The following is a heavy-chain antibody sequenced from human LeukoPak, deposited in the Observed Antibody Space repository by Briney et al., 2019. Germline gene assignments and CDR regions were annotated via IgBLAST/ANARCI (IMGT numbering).Heavy chain of an antibody. J-gene: IGHJ4*02. V-gene: IGHV3-23*01. Sequence: GESLRLSCATSGLTFSTYAMSWVRQAPGKGLEWVSVVSGSGRTTCYADSVKGRFTIMRDNFRSTLYVQMNNLRVEDTAVYYCTNWREGVRPDFESWGQGTLVTVSP. CDR1: GLTFSTYA. D-gene: IGHD3-3*01. CDR2: VSGSGRTT. CDR3: TNWREGVRPDFES.